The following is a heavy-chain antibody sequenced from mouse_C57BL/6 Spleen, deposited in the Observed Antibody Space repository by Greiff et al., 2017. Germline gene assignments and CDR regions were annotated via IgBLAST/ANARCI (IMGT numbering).Heavy chain of an antibody. V-gene: IGHV5-6*02. CDR2: ISSGGSYT. D-gene: IGHD1-1*01. CDR3: ARHYYYGSSPLYYFDY. CDR1: GFTFSSYG. Sequence: DVMLVESGGDLVKPGGSLKLSCAASGFTFSSYGMSWVRQTPDKRLEWVATISSGGSYTYYPDSVKGRFTISRDNAKNTLYLQMSSLKSEDTAMXYCARHYYYGSSPLYYFDYWGQGTTLTVSS. J-gene: IGHJ2*01.